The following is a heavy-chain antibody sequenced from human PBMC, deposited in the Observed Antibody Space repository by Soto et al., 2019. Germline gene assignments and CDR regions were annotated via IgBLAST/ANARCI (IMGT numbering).Heavy chain of an antibody. Sequence: QVQLVESGGAVVQPGRSLRLSCAASGFTFSSYGMHWVRQAPGKGLEWVAVIWYDGSNKYYADSVKGRFTMSRDNSKNTLYLQMNSLRAEDTAVYYCARVGGYDILTDYTDYWCHGTLVTVSS. J-gene: IGHJ4*01. CDR2: IWYDGSNK. CDR3: ARVGGYDILTDYTDY. CDR1: GFTFSSYG. V-gene: IGHV3-33*01. D-gene: IGHD3-9*01.